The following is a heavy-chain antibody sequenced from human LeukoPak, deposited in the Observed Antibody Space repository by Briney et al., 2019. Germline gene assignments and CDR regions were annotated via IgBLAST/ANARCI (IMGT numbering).Heavy chain of an antibody. CDR2: INPSSGVT. D-gene: IGHD1-14*01. Sequence: ASVEVSCKASGYTFTGYYMHWVRQAPGQGFEWMGWINPSSGVTNYAQKFQGRVTMTRDTSISTAYMELSRLRSDDTAVYYCVPSGNLVYYFDYWGQGTLVTVSS. V-gene: IGHV1-2*02. CDR3: VPSGNLVYYFDY. J-gene: IGHJ4*02. CDR1: GYTFTGYY.